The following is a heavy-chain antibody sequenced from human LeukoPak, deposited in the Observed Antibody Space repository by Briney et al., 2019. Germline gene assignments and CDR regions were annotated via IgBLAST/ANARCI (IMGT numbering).Heavy chain of an antibody. CDR2: IYHSGST. Sequence: SETLSLTCTVSGYSISSGYYWGWIRQPPGKGLEWIGSIYHSGSTYYNPSLKSRVTISVDTSKNQFSLKLSSVTAADTAVYYCAREYDFWSGYHDYWGQGTLVTVSS. CDR1: GYSISSGYY. J-gene: IGHJ4*02. D-gene: IGHD3-3*01. V-gene: IGHV4-38-2*02. CDR3: AREYDFWSGYHDY.